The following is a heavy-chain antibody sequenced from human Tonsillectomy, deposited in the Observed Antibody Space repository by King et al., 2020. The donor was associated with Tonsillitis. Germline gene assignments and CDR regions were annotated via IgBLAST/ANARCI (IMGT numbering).Heavy chain of an antibody. J-gene: IGHJ3*01. CDR1: GITFSSYW. CDR3: ATTSGPGGTFDF. V-gene: IGHV3-7*03. D-gene: IGHD3-16*01. CDR2: IKQDGSEK. Sequence: VQLVGSGGGLVQPGGSLRLSCAASGITFSSYWMSWVRQTPGKGLEWVANIKQDGSEKYYVDSVKGRFTISRDNAKNSLYLHMNSLRAEDMAVYYCATTSGPGGTFDFWGQGTMVTVSS.